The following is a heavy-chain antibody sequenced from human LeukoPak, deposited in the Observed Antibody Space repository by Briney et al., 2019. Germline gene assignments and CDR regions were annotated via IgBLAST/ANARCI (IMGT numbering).Heavy chain of an antibody. Sequence: PSETLSLTCTVSGGSISSGDYSWSWIRQPPGKGLQWIGYIYQSGNAYYNTSLKSRVTISADESKNQFSLRLNSVTAADTAVYYCARGAMFRGYDYWGQGTLVTVSS. J-gene: IGHJ4*02. V-gene: IGHV4-30-2*01. CDR2: IYQSGNA. CDR3: ARGAMFRGYDY. CDR1: GGSISSGDYS. D-gene: IGHD3-10*01.